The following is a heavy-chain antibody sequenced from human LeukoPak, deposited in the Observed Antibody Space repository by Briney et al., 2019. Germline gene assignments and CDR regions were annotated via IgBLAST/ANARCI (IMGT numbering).Heavy chain of an antibody. D-gene: IGHD3-22*01. V-gene: IGHV3-7*01. Sequence: GGSLRLSCTASGFTFSSFWMAWVRQAPGKGLEWVANIKQDGSIQHYGDSVKGRFTISRDNAKNSLYLQMNNLGAEDTALYYCATSYDSSGCDWGQGTLVTVSS. CDR1: GFTFSSFW. CDR3: ATSYDSSGCD. J-gene: IGHJ4*02. CDR2: IKQDGSIQ.